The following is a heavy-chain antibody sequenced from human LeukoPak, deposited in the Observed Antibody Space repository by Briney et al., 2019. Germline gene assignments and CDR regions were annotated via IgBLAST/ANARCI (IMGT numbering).Heavy chain of an antibody. CDR3: ARQRRSVDC. CDR2: LYYSGNS. CDR1: GGAISSSTYY. J-gene: IGHJ4*02. Sequence: SETPSLTCTVSGGAISSSTYYWGWIRQPPGKGLEWIGSLYYSGNSYYNPSLKSRVTISVDTSMNQFSLKLSSVTAADRAVYYCARQRRSVDCWGQGTLVTVSS. V-gene: IGHV4-39*01.